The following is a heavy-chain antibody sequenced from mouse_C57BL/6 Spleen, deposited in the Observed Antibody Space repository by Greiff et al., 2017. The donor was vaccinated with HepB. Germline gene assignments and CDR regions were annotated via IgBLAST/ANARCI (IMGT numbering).Heavy chain of an antibody. V-gene: IGHV1-47*01. CDR3: ARSGYDGYWYAMDY. D-gene: IGHD2-2*01. CDR1: GYTFTTYP. CDR2: FHPYNDDT. J-gene: IGHJ4*01. Sequence: QVQLKESGAELVKPGASVKMSCKASGYTFTTYPIEWMKQNHGKSLEWIGNFHPYNDDTKYNEKFKGKATLTVEKSSSTVYLELSRLTSDDSAVYYCARSGYDGYWYAMDYWGQGTSVTVSS.